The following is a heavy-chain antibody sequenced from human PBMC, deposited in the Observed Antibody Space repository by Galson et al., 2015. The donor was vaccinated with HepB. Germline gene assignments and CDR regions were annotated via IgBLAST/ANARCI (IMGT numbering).Heavy chain of an antibody. D-gene: IGHD2-15*01. CDR1: GFTLSNYA. CDR2: TSSDESEK. V-gene: IGHV3-30*04. J-gene: IGHJ4*02. Sequence: SLRLSCAASGFTLSNYAMHWVRQAPGKGLEWVALTSSDESEKFYADSVQGRFTASRDNSMNILSLQMDSLRPEDSVVYYCAKGAHAVFPASRYLESWGRGTLVAVFS. CDR3: AKGAHAVFPASRYLES.